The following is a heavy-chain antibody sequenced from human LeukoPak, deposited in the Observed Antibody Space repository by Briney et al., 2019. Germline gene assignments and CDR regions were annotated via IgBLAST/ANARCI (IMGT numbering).Heavy chain of an antibody. CDR2: IRSKRNNYAT. V-gene: IGHV3-73*01. CDR1: GCTFSESA. J-gene: IGHJ4*02. CDR3: TRHLIGATPFDY. D-gene: IGHD4/OR15-4a*01. Sequence: GRSLRLSCAGCGCTFSESALHWVGQASGKGVEWVGRIRSKRNNYATAYTASVKGMFTISRDDSKNTAYLQMNSLNTEDTAMYYCTRHLIGATPFDYWGQGTLVSVSS.